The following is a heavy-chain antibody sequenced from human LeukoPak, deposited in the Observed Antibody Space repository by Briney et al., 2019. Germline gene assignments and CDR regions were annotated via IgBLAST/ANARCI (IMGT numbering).Heavy chain of an antibody. V-gene: IGHV1-46*01. D-gene: IGHD3-16*01. CDR2: INPSGGST. J-gene: IGHJ4*02. CDR3: ARGPYDYVWGSYVAEDY. CDR1: GYTFTNYY. Sequence: PWASVKVSCKASGYTFTNYYMHWVRQAPGQGLEWMGIINPSGGSTSYAQKFQGRVTMTRDTSTSTVYMELSSLRSDDTAVYYCARGPYDYVWGSYVAEDYWGQGTLVTVSS.